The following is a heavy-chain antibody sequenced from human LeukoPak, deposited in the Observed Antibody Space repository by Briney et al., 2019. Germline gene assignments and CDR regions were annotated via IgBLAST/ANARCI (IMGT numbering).Heavy chain of an antibody. V-gene: IGHV1-18*01. CDR2: ISAYNGNT. CDR3: ARDPHQGTPGD. Sequence: ASVKVSCKASGYTFTSYGISWVRQAPGQGLEWMGWISAYNGNTNYAQKFQGRVTITADESTSTAYMELSSLRSEDTAVYYCARDPHQGTPGDWGQGTLVTVSS. J-gene: IGHJ4*02. D-gene: IGHD1-1*01. CDR1: GYTFTSYG.